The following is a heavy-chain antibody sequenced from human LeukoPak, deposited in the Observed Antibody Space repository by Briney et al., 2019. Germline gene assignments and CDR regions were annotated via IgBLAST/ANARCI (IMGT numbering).Heavy chain of an antibody. CDR3: ATDLSYCSGGSCYGLFDY. J-gene: IGHJ4*02. V-gene: IGHV1-24*01. CDR2: FDPEDGET. Sequence: GASVKVSCKASGYTFTSYGISWVRQAPGQGLEWMGGFDPEDGETIYAQKFQGRVTMTEDTSTDTAYMELSSLRSEDTAVYYCATDLSYCSGGSCYGLFDYWGQGTLVTVSS. D-gene: IGHD2-15*01. CDR1: GYTFTSYG.